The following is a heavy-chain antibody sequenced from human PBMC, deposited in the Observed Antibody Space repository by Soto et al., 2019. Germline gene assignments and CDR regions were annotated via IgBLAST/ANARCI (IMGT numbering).Heavy chain of an antibody. Sequence: QVRLVQSGAEVKKTESSVKVSCEASGTTFSNFAIGWVRQAPGQGLEWMGGIILPFGTPNYAQKFQCRVTISADESMTTVYMELRGLRSGDTAVYYCVRGPDYEGYFDYWGQGTLVTVSS. J-gene: IGHJ4*02. CDR3: VRGPDYEGYFDY. CDR2: IILPFGTP. CDR1: GTTFSNFA. V-gene: IGHV1-69*12. D-gene: IGHD3-22*01.